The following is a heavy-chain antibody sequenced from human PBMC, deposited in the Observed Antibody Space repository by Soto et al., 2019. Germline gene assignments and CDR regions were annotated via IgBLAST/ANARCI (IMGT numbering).Heavy chain of an antibody. CDR3: ARVSDGLDV. D-gene: IGHD3-16*02. V-gene: IGHV4-38-2*01. CDR2: IHHSGST. CDR1: GYSISSGYY. J-gene: IGHJ6*02. Sequence: AETLSLTCAVSGYSISSGYYWGWIRQPPGKGLEWIGSIHHSGSTSYNPSLKSRVTISVDTSKNQFSLILTSGTAADTAVYYCARVSDGLDVWGQGTTVTVSS.